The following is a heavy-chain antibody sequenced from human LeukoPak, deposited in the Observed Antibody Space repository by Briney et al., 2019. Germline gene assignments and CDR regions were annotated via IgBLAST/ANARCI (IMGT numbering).Heavy chain of an antibody. CDR2: IYHTGTT. J-gene: IGHJ4*02. CDR1: GYSINSGYY. D-gene: IGHD3-22*01. CDR3: ARTWFFDY. V-gene: IGHV4-38-2*02. Sequence: SETLSLTCTVSGYSINSGYYWGWVRQPPGKGLEWIGTIYHTGTTYYNPSLKSRVTISVDTSKNQFSLKLSSVTAADTAVYYCARTWFFDYWGQGTLVTVSS.